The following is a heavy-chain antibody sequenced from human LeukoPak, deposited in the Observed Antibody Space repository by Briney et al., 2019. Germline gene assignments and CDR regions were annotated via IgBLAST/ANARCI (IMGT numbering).Heavy chain of an antibody. CDR3: ARSIVGATRYYYMDV. CDR1: GYTFTSYA. J-gene: IGHJ6*03. CDR2: INTNTGNP. D-gene: IGHD1-26*01. Sequence: GASVKVSCRASGYTFTSYAMNWVRQAPGQGLEWMGWINTNTGNPTYAQGFTGRFVFSLDTSVSTAYLQISSLKAEDTAVYYCARSIVGATRYYYMDVWGKGTTVTVSS. V-gene: IGHV7-4-1*02.